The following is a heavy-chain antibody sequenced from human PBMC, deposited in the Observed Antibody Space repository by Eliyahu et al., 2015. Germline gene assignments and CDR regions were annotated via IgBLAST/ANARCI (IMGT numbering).Heavy chain of an antibody. CDR3: AKDPFEGQEQPWGFES. Sequence: QVQXVESGGGVVQPGRXXXLSCAXSGFIXXTYGMHWVRQAPGKGLEWVAVISYDGSNKYYADSVKGRFTISRDNPKNTLYLQMNSPRGEDTAVYYCAKDPFEGQEQPWGFESWGQGTLVTVSS. CDR2: ISYDGSNK. D-gene: IGHD3-16*01. CDR1: GFIXXTYG. J-gene: IGHJ4*02. V-gene: IGHV3-30*18.